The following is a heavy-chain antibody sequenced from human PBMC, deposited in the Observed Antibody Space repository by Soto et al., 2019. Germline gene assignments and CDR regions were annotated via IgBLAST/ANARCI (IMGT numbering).Heavy chain of an antibody. CDR1: GFTFDDYA. CDR2: ISWNSGSI. J-gene: IGHJ4*02. V-gene: IGHV3-9*01. CDR3: AKDTDNRFDY. Sequence: LRLSCAASGFTFDDYAMHWVRQAPGKGLEWVSGISWNSGSIGYADSVKGRFTISRDNAKNSLYLQMNSLRAEDTALYYCAKDTDNRFDYWGQGTLVTVSS.